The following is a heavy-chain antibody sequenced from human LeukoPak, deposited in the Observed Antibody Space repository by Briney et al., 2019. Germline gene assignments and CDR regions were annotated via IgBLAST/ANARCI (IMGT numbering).Heavy chain of an antibody. CDR3: ATNPYEYYFDY. J-gene: IGHJ4*02. CDR2: INPNSGDT. Sequence: ASVKVSCKASGHTFTGYYMHWVRQAPGQGLEWMGWINPNSGDTNYAQKFQGRVTMTRDTSIRTAYLEVGGLRSDDTAVYYCATNPYEYYFDYWGQGTLVTVSS. CDR1: GHTFTGYY. D-gene: IGHD5-12*01. V-gene: IGHV1-2*02.